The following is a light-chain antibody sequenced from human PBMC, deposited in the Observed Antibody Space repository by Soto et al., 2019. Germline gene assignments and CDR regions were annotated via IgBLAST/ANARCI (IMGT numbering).Light chain of an antibody. J-gene: IGKJ5*01. CDR1: QSVSGNH. CDR3: QQYGGSQIT. Sequence: IVLTQSPATLSLSPGQRATLSCGASQSVSGNHLAWYQQKPGLAPRLLIYDASSRSTGIPDRFSGSGSGTDFTLIISRLEPEDFAMYYCQQYGGSQITFGQGTRLEI. V-gene: IGKV3D-20*01. CDR2: DAS.